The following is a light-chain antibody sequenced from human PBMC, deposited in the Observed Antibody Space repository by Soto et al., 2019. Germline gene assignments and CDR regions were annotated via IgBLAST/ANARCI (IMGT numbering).Light chain of an antibody. CDR3: QQYYSYPFT. J-gene: IGKJ5*01. Sequence: IQMTQYPSYASASLGNTATISCGASQGISSWLAWYQQKPGKAPKLLIYAASTLQSGVPSRFSGSGSGTDFTLTISCLQSEDFATYYCQQYYSYPFTFGQGTRLEIK. CDR1: QGISSW. V-gene: IGKV1-8*01. CDR2: AAS.